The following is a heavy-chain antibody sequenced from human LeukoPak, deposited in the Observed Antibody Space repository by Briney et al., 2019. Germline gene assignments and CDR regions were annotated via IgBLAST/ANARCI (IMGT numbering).Heavy chain of an antibody. CDR1: GGSFSGYY. CDR3: ARGSPVKRPLFDC. CDR2: INHSGST. V-gene: IGHV4-34*01. J-gene: IGHJ4*02. Sequence: SETLSLTCAVYGGSFSGYYWSWIRQPPGKGLEWIGEINHSGSTNYNPSLKSRVTISVDTSKNQFSLKLSSVTAADTAVYYCARGSPVKRPLFDCWGQGTLVTVSS. D-gene: IGHD4-17*01.